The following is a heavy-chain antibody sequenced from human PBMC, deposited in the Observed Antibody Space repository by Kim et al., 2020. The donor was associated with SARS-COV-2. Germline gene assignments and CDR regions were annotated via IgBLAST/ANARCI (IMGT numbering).Heavy chain of an antibody. V-gene: IGHV4-31*02. D-gene: IGHD4-17*01. CDR3: ARTSDYGDYVDYFGY. J-gene: IGHJ4*02. Sequence: PSLKSRVTISVDTPKNQFPLMLSSVPAADTAVYYCARTSDYGDYVDYFGYWGQGTLVTVSS.